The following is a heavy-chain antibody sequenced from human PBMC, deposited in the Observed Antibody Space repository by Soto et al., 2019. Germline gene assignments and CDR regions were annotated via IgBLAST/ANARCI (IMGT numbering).Heavy chain of an antibody. Sequence: SQTLSLTCAISGDSVSSNSAAWTWIRQSPSRSLEWLGRTYYRSKWFNDYAVSVKRRITINPDTSKNQFSLQLNSVTPENRAVYYWARLKTRDVFVIGGQGTRVTVS. CDR2: TYYRSKWFN. V-gene: IGHV6-1*01. CDR1: GDSVSSNSAA. J-gene: IGHJ3*02. CDR3: ARLKTRDVFVI.